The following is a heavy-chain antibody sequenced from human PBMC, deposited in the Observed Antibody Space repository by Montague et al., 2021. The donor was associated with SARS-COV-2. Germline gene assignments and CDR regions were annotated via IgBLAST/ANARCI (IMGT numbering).Heavy chain of an antibody. J-gene: IGHJ4*02. CDR3: ARPQVGVPGPGLLFDS. Sequence: QSGAEVKQPGESLQISCKVSGYLFTRYWIGWVRQMPGKGLEWVAVIYPDDPDTRYNPSFQGQITISADRSITTAFLKWASLKASDTAIYYCARPQVGVPGPGLLFDSWGQGTLVTVSS. CDR1: GYLFTRYW. V-gene: IGHV5-51*01. CDR2: IYPDDPDT. D-gene: IGHD1-26*01.